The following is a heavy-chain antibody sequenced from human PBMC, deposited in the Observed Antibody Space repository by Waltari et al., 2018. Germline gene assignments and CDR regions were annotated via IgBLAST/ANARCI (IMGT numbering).Heavy chain of an antibody. CDR3: ARGVGGAARGYYGMDV. CDR1: GYSFTSYD. V-gene: IGHV1-8*01. D-gene: IGHD1-26*01. CDR2: LNPKSGDT. Sequence: QVQLVQSEAEVKKPGAAVILSCKTSGYSFTSYDINWVRQASGQGPEWMGWLNPKSGDTDHAHNFQGRITMTTDTSRNTAFLELTSLRSEDTAVYYCARGVGGAARGYYGMDVWGQGTSVTVS. J-gene: IGHJ6*02.